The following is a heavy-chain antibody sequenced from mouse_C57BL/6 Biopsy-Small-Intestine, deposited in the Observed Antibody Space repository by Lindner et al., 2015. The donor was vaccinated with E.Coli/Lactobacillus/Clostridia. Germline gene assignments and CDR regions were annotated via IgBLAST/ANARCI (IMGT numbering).Heavy chain of an antibody. J-gene: IGHJ1*01. D-gene: IGHD1-1*01. CDR2: VRPHNGKT. CDR3: VTSHGAYVVAAPGSSNVNYYYYPLDV. Sequence: SVKVSWQGCWKQLHQSEVSWVRQAPDKGLSGWDGVRPHNGKTGYAEKFQGRVTMTRNTSIATVYIELSSLRQDDTAVYYCVTSHGAYVVAAPGSSNVNYYYYPLDVWGQGTTVTVSS. V-gene: IGHV1-72*04. CDR1: KQLHQS.